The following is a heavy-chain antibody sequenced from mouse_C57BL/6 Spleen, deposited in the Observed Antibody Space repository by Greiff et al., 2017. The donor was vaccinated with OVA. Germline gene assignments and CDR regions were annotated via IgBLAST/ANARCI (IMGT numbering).Heavy chain of an antibody. J-gene: IGHJ4*01. CDR2: IRLKSDNYAT. CDR3: EKFITTVVGAMDY. CDR1: GFTFSNYW. D-gene: IGHD1-1*01. V-gene: IGHV6-3*01. Sequence: EVKVEESGGGLVQPGGSMKLSCVASGFTFSNYWMNWVRQSPEKGLEWVAQIRLKSDNYATHYAESVKGRFTISRDDSKSSVYLQMNNLRAEDTGIYYCEKFITTVVGAMDYWGQGTSVTVSS.